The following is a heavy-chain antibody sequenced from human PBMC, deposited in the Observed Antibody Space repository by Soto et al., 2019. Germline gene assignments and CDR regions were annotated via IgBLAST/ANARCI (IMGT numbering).Heavy chain of an antibody. Sequence: QVQLVQSGAEVREPGASVKVSCKASGYTFTNYGISWVRQAPGQGLEWIGWISAYNGKIDYAQKVQGRITMTTDTPTSIGFKELRSCRSDDTAVYYCARETIAQMYYYGTDVWGQGTTVIVSS. V-gene: IGHV1-18*01. D-gene: IGHD3-16*01. CDR3: ARETIAQMYYYGTDV. CDR2: ISAYNGKI. CDR1: GYTFTNYG. J-gene: IGHJ6*02.